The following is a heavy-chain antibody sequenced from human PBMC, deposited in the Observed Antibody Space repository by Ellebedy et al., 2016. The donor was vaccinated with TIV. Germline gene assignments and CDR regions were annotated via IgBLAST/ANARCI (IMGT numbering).Heavy chain of an antibody. V-gene: IGHV3-33*01. Sequence: GGSLRLSXVASGFTFTTYGMHWVRQAPGKGLEWVAVIWYDGSDKYYADPVRGRFTISRDNSKNTLYLQMDSLRAEDTAVYYCARGSDDYGEHGCGYWGQGTLVTVSS. CDR2: IWYDGSDK. CDR1: GFTFTTYG. D-gene: IGHD4-17*01. CDR3: ARGSDDYGEHGCGY. J-gene: IGHJ4*02.